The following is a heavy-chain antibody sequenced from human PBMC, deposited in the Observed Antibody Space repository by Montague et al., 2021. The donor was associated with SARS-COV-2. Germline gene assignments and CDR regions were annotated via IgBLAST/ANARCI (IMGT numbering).Heavy chain of an antibody. V-gene: IGHV6-1*01. CDR3: AREGTVPGPRGIYFDD. J-gene: IGHJ4*02. CDR1: GDSVSSNSAA. D-gene: IGHD1-1*01. CDR2: TYYRSKWYT. Sequence: CAISGDSVSSNSAACNWIRQSPSGGLEWLGRTYYRSKWYTDYAPSVKTRITITPDTSNNQFSLHLNSVTPGDTAVYYCAREGTVPGPRGIYFDDWGQGTLVTVSS.